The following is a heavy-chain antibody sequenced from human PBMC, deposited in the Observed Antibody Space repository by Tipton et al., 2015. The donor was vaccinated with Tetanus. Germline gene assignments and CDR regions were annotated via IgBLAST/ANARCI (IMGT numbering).Heavy chain of an antibody. V-gene: IGHV3-33*08. CDR1: GFTFSDHG. CDR2: IWYDGSNQ. D-gene: IGHD3-10*01. CDR3: ARDGFYYGSGSYYRAF. J-gene: IGHJ4*02. Sequence: SLRLSCAASGFTFSDHGMYWVRQAPGKGLERVALIWYDGSNQDYAHSVRGRFTISRDNSKDTLYLQMNSLRPEDTAVYYCARDGFYYGSGSYYRAFWGQGTLVTVPP.